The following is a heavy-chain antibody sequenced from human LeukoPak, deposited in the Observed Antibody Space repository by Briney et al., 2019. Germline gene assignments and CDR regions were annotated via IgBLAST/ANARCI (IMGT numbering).Heavy chain of an antibody. V-gene: IGHV3-64*01. CDR3: AKGRSSSWPKDFDY. J-gene: IGHJ4*02. D-gene: IGHD6-13*01. Sequence: GGSLRLSCAASGFILSNYAMHWVRQAPGKGLEYVSVISSNGGSTYYANSMKGRFTISRDNSKNTLYLQMGSLRAEDTAVYYCAKGRSSSWPKDFDYWGQGTLVTVSS. CDR2: ISSNGGST. CDR1: GFILSNYA.